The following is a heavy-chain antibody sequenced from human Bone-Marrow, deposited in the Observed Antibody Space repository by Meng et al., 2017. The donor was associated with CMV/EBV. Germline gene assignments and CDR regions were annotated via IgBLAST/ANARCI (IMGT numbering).Heavy chain of an antibody. J-gene: IGHJ4*02. Sequence: ASVKVSCKASGHAFADYSLHWVRQAPGQGLEWMGWINPNSGDTNCSQKFQGRVTMTRDTSTSTVYMELSSLRSEDTAVYYCARNPGITGTTPFDYWGQGTLVTVSS. CDR3: ARNPGITGTTPFDY. CDR2: INPNSGDT. D-gene: IGHD1-20*01. CDR1: GHAFADYS. V-gene: IGHV1-2*02.